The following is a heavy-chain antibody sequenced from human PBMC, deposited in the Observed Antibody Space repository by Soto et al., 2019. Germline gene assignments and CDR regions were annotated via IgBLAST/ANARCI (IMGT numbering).Heavy chain of an antibody. CDR1: GYSFTSYW. CDR3: ARRGKYCSSTSCSTGYYYGMDV. V-gene: IGHV5-51*01. Sequence: PGASLKISCTGSGYSFTSYWIGWVRQLAGKGLEWMGIIYPGDSDTRYSPSFQGQVTISADKSISTAYLQWSSLKASDTAMYYCARRGKYCSSTSCSTGYYYGMDVWGQGTTVTVSS. CDR2: IYPGDSDT. D-gene: IGHD2-2*01. J-gene: IGHJ6*02.